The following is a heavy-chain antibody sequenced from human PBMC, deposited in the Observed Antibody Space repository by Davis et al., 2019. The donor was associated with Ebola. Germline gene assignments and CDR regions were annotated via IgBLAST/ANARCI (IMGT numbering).Heavy chain of an antibody. CDR2: IYYSGSA. D-gene: IGHD2-21*01. CDR3: ARDPGIVVVIYYGMDV. V-gene: IGHV4-59*12. CDR1: GGSISSYY. J-gene: IGHJ6*02. Sequence: SETLSLTCTVSGGSISSYYWSWIRRPPGKGLEWIGYIYYSGSANYNPSLKSRVTISVDTSKNQFSLKLSSVTPEDTAVYYCARDPGIVVVIYYGMDVWGQGTTVTVSS.